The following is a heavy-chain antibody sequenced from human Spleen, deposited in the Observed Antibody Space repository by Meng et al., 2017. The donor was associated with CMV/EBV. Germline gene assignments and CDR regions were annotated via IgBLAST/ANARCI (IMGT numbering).Heavy chain of an antibody. D-gene: IGHD6-19*01. CDR2: ISYDGSNK. J-gene: IGHJ4*02. Sequence: QVQVVESGGGVVQPGRSLRLSCAASGFTFSSYAMHWVRQAPGKGLEWVAVISYDGSNKYYADSVKGRFTISRDNSKNTLYLQMNSLRAEDTAVYYCARDASGSAVAGRDFGYWGQGTLVTVSS. V-gene: IGHV3-30-3*01. CDR3: ARDASGSAVAGRDFGY. CDR1: GFTFSSYA.